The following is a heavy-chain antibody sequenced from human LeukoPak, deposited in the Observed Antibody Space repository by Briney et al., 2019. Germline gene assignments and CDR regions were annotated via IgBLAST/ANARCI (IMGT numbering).Heavy chain of an antibody. CDR3: AREEWELPYFDY. D-gene: IGHD1-26*01. CDR2: ISNDGSNK. V-gene: IGHV3-30-3*01. J-gene: IGHJ4*02. Sequence: GGSLRLSCAASGFTFSTSAMHWVRQAPGKGLEWVAVISNDGSNKYYADSVKGRFTISRDNSKNTLYLQMNSLRAEDTAVYYCAREEWELPYFDYWGQGTLVTVSS. CDR1: GFTFSTSA.